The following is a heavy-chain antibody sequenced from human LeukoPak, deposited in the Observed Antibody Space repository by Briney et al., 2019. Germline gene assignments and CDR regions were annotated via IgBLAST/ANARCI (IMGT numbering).Heavy chain of an antibody. CDR2: INPNSGGT. D-gene: IGHD3-22*01. CDR3: ARNQYYYDSSGYTGMFDP. V-gene: IGHV1-2*02. J-gene: IGHJ5*02. CDR1: GYTFTGYY. Sequence: ASVKVSCKASGYTFTGYYMHWVRQAPGQGLEWMGWINPNSGGTNYAQKFQGRVTITADKSTSTAYMELSSLRSEDTAVYYCARNQYYYDSSGYTGMFDPWGQGTLVTVSS.